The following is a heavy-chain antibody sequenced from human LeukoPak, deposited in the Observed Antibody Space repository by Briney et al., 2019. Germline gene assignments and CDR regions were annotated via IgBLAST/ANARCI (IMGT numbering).Heavy chain of an antibody. CDR3: ARDGMEMVRGVPLDNWFDP. Sequence: ASVKVSCKASGYTFTSYAMNWVRQAPGQGLEWMGIINPSGGSTSYAQKFQGRVTMTRDTSTSTVYMELSSLRSEDTAVYYCARDGMEMVRGVPLDNWFDPWGQGTLVTVSS. V-gene: IGHV1-46*01. CDR1: GYTFTSYA. CDR2: INPSGGST. J-gene: IGHJ5*02. D-gene: IGHD3-10*01.